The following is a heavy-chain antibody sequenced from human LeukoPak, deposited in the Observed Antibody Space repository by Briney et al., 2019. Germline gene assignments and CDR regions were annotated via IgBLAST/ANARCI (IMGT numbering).Heavy chain of an antibody. J-gene: IGHJ6*03. D-gene: IGHD5-12*01. CDR2: IIPIFGTA. V-gene: IGHV1-69*05. CDR1: GGTFSSYA. CDR3: ARGPHSGYDYGYYYYYMDV. Sequence: SVKVSCKASGGTFSSYAISWVRQAPGQGLEWMGRIIPIFGTANYAQKFQGRVTITTDESTSTAYMELSSLRSEDTAVYYCARGPHSGYDYGYYYYYMDVWGKGTTVTVSS.